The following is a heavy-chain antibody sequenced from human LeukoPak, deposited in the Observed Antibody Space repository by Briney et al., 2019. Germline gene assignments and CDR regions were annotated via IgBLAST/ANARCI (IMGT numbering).Heavy chain of an antibody. J-gene: IGHJ3*01. CDR1: GGSFSSYH. Sequence: SETLSLTCTVSGGSFSSYHWNWIRQPPGKGLEWIGYIYYTGSTNYNPSLKSRVTISLDTSKNQFSLKLSSVTAADTTAYYCAGLVTDTFDVWGQGTMVTVSS. CDR3: AGLVTDTFDV. D-gene: IGHD3-10*01. CDR2: IYYTGST. V-gene: IGHV4-59*08.